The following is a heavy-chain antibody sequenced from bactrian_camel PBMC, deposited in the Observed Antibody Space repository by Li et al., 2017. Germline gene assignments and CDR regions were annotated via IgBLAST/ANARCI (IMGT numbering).Heavy chain of an antibody. CDR3: AGDRSYGAWYMESQYKY. V-gene: IGHV3S53*01. CDR1: RVVNNNNNFC. D-gene: IGHD6*01. Sequence: HVQLVESGGGSVQAGGSLRLTCVASRVVNNNNNFCMAWFRQRPGEEREEVASITTDGRNRYYADSVRGRFTISRESGKNTVHLQMNSLMPEDSGVYCCAGDRSYGAWYMESQYKYWGRGTQVTVSS. J-gene: IGHJ4*01. CDR2: ITTDGRNR.